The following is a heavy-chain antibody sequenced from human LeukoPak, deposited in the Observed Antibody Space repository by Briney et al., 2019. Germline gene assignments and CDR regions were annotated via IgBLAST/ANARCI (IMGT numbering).Heavy chain of an antibody. CDR2: IKSKTDGGTT. CDR1: EFTFSNAW. CDR3: ARDGGSSGNGAYYMDV. Sequence: PGGSLRLSCAASEFTFSNAWISWVRQAPGKGLEWVGRIKSKTDGGTTDYAAPVKGRFTISRDNAKNSLNLQMNSLRAEDTAVYYCARDGGSSGNGAYYMDVWGKGTTVTVSS. D-gene: IGHD2-15*01. V-gene: IGHV3-15*01. J-gene: IGHJ6*03.